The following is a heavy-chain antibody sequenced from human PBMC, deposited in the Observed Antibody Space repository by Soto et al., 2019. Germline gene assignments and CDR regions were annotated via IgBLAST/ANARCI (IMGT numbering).Heavy chain of an antibody. CDR3: ARATTLGAHGTSGFDF. D-gene: IGHD1-1*01. V-gene: IGHV4-4*07. CDR1: GGSVSGYY. Sequence: SETLSLTCTVSGGSVSGYYWSWIRQPAGKGLEWIGRIYSSGSSNYNPSLNSRLTMSVDTSKNQFSLKLSSLTVADTAVYFCARATTLGAHGTSGFDFWGPGTLLNVSS. J-gene: IGHJ4*01. CDR2: IYSSGSS.